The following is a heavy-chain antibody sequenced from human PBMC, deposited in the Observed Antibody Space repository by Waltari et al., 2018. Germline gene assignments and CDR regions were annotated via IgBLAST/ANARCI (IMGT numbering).Heavy chain of an antibody. CDR2: MYYSGST. Sequence: QLQLQASGPGLVKASETLSLTCTVAGDSISSSSYYWGLVRQPPGKGLEWIGNMYYSGSTYYNPSLKSRVTISGDTSKSQFSLKLSSVTAADTSMYYCVRHARTTSGGKHFDHWGQGMLVTVSP. D-gene: IGHD2-15*01. CDR3: VRHARTTSGGKHFDH. J-gene: IGHJ4*02. CDR1: GDSISSSSYY. V-gene: IGHV4-39*01.